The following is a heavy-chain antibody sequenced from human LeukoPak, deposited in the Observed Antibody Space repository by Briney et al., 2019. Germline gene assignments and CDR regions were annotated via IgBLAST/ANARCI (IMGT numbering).Heavy chain of an antibody. J-gene: IGHJ4*02. Sequence: ASVKVSCKASGYTFTSYGISWVRQAPGQGLEWMGWISAYNGNTNYAQKLQGRVTMTTDTSTSTAYMELRSLRSDDTAVYYCARIPVSVVTPYYFDYWGQGTLVTVSS. D-gene: IGHD3-22*01. CDR1: GYTFTSYG. CDR3: ARIPVSVVTPYYFDY. CDR2: ISAYNGNT. V-gene: IGHV1-18*01.